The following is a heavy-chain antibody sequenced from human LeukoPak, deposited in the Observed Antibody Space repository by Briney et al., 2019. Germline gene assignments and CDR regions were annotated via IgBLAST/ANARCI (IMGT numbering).Heavy chain of an antibody. V-gene: IGHV4-34*01. CDR2: INHSGST. J-gene: IGHJ4*02. Sequence: PSETLSLTCAVYGGSFSGYYWSWIRQPPGRGLEWIGEINHSGSTNYNVSLKSRVTISVDTPKNQFSLKLSSVTAADTAVYYCARGTQLATERFIDYWGQGTLVTVSS. CDR3: ARGTQLATERFIDY. D-gene: IGHD6-13*01. CDR1: GGSFSGYY.